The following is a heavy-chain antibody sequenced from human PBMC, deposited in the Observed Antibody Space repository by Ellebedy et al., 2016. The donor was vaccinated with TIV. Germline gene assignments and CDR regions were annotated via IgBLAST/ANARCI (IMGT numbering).Heavy chain of an antibody. J-gene: IGHJ6*02. CDR3: ARDVDNEWEGNYFYGMDV. D-gene: IGHD1-26*01. Sequence: DSVKGRFAISRDDSKNTVYLQMNSLRPNDTAVYYCARDVDNEWEGNYFYGMDVWGQGTTVTVSS. V-gene: IGHV3-30*09.